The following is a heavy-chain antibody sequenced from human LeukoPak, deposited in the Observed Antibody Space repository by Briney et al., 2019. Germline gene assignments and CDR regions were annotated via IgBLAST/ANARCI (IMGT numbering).Heavy chain of an antibody. J-gene: IGHJ1*01. CDR3: ARVGDGYTYRNRRGYFQH. Sequence: ASVKVSCKASGYTFTSYDINWVRQATGQGLEWMGWMNPNSGNTGYAQRFQGRVTMTRNTSISTAYMELSSLRSEDTAVYYCARVGDGYTYRNRRGYFQHWGQGTLVTVS. CDR2: MNPNSGNT. CDR1: GYTFTSYD. V-gene: IGHV1-8*01. D-gene: IGHD5-24*01.